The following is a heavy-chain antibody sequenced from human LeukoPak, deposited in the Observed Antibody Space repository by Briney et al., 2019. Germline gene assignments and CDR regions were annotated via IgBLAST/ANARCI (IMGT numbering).Heavy chain of an antibody. V-gene: IGHV5-51*01. Sequence: GASLKISCKGSGSSFTSYRIGWVRQMPGKGLEWMGIIYPGDSDTRYSPSFQGQVTISADKSISTAYLQWSSLKASDTAMYYCARSKIVVVPAATFDYWGQGTLVTVSS. J-gene: IGHJ4*02. CDR3: ARSKIVVVPAATFDY. D-gene: IGHD2-2*01. CDR2: IYPGDSDT. CDR1: GSSFTSYR.